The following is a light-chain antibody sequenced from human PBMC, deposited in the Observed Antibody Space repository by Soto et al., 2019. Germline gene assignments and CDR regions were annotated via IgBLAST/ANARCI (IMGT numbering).Light chain of an antibody. CDR2: DAS. CDR3: QQRSNWIFT. CDR1: QSVSSY. J-gene: IGKJ3*01. V-gene: IGKV3-11*01. Sequence: EIVLTQSPATLSLSPGERATLSCRASQSVSSYLAWYQQKPGQAPRLLISDASKRATGVPARFSGSGFGTDFTLTISSLEPEGFAVYYCQQRSNWIFTFGPGTKVDIK.